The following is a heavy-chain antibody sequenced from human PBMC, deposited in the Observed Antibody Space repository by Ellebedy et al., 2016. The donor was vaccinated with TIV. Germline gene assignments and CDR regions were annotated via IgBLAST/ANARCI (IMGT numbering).Heavy chain of an antibody. CDR1: GFTFSTYA. D-gene: IGHD6-19*01. CDR3: ASSGGNSGWYYFAY. V-gene: IGHV3-23*01. Sequence: GESLKISCAASGFTFSTYAMSWVRQAPGKGLEWVSSISDSGGSTYYADSVKGRFTISRDNSKNTLYLKMNSLRAEDTAVYYCASSGGNSGWYYFAYWGQGTLVTVSS. CDR2: ISDSGGST. J-gene: IGHJ4*02.